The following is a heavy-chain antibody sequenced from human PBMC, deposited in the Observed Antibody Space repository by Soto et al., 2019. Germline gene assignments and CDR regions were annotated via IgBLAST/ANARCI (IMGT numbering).Heavy chain of an antibody. D-gene: IGHD2-21*02. CDR3: ARVGGIAYCGGDCYSAYAFDI. Sequence: SSVKVSCKASGYTFTSYGISWVRQAPGQGLEWMGWISAYNGNTNYAQKLQGRVTMTTDTSTSTAYMELRSLRSDDTAVYYCARVGGIAYCGGDCYSAYAFDIWGKGTMVTVS. J-gene: IGHJ3*02. CDR2: ISAYNGNT. CDR1: GYTFTSYG. V-gene: IGHV1-18*01.